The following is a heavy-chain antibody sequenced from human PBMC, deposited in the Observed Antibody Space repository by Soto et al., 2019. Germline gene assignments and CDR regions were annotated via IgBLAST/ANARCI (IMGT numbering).Heavy chain of an antibody. CDR2: INHSGST. V-gene: IGHV4-61*08. CDR1: GVAVSSGGYY. J-gene: IGHJ4*02. CDR3: AREGLSYGDSFDY. Sequence: SETLSLTCTVSGVAVSSGGYYWNWIRQHPGKGLEWIGEINHSGSTNYNPSLKSRVTISVDTSKNQFSLKLSSVTAADTAVYYCAREGLSYGDSFDYWGQGTLVTVSP. D-gene: IGHD4-17*01.